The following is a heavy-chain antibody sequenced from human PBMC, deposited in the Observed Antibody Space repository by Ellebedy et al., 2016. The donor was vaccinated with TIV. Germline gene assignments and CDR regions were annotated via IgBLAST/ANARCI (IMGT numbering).Heavy chain of an antibody. J-gene: IGHJ5*02. CDR1: GGSVSSGRYY. V-gene: IGHV4-61*01. Sequence: GSLRLXXTVSGGSVSSGRYYWSWIRQPPGKGLEWIGYIYDSGSTDYNPSLKSRVTISVVTSKNQFSLRLTSVTTEDTAVYYCARGSDRYNWNWFDPWGQGTLVTVSS. CDR3: ARGSDRYNWNWFDP. D-gene: IGHD1-20*01. CDR2: IYDSGST.